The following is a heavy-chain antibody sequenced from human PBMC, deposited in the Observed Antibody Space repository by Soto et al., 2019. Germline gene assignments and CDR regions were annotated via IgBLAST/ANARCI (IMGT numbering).Heavy chain of an antibody. D-gene: IGHD2-15*01. V-gene: IGHV3-23*01. CDR2: ISGSGGST. J-gene: IGHJ4*02. CDR1: VFTFSSYA. CDR3: AKDVSATPSHTSL. Sequence: GSLGLSGADSVFTFSSYAMSWVRQAPGKGLEWVSAISGSGGSTYYADSVKGRFTISRDNSKNTLYLQMNSLRAEDTAVYYCAKDVSATPSHTSLWGQGTLVTVS.